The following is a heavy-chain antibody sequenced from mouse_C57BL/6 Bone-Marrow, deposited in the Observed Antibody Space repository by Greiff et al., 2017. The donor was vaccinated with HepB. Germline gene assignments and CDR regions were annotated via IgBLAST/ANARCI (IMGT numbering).Heavy chain of an antibody. J-gene: IGHJ2*01. CDR3: ARHEGGNRGQTGSYYFDY. V-gene: IGHV1-62-2*01. CDR2: FYPGSGSI. D-gene: IGHD4-1*01. CDR1: GYTFTEYT. Sequence: QVQLQQSGAELVKPGASVKLSCKASGYTFTEYTIHWVKQRSGQGLEWIGWFYPGSGSIKYNEKFKDKATLTADKSSSTVYMELSRLTSEDAAVYICARHEGGNRGQTGSYYFDYWGQGTTLTVSS.